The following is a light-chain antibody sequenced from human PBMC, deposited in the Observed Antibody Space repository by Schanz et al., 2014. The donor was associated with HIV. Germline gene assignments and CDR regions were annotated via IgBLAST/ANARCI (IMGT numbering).Light chain of an antibody. Sequence: EIVLTQSPGSLSLSPGGRATLSRGASQRLTTNYLAWYQQKPGQAPRLLIFGASTRATGIPASFSGSGSGAEFTLTISSLQSEHSAVYYCQQYNNWPRTFGQGTKVEIK. J-gene: IGKJ1*01. CDR1: QRLTTN. CDR3: QQYNNWPRT. CDR2: GAS. V-gene: IGKV3-15*01.